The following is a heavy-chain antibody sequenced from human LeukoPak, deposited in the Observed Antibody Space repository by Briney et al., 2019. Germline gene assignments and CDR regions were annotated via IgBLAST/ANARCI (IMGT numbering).Heavy chain of an antibody. J-gene: IGHJ4*02. CDR2: IDPSSTYI. CDR1: GFTFSSYS. CDR3: ARAPTVLVGYCSSSSCQADY. D-gene: IGHD2-2*01. V-gene: IGHV3-21*01. Sequence: GVLRLSCAASGFTFSSYSMNWVRQAPGKGLEWVSAIDPSSTYIYYADSVKGRFTISRDNAENSLYLQMNSLRVEDTAVYYCARAPTVLVGYCSSSSCQADYWGQGTLVTVSS.